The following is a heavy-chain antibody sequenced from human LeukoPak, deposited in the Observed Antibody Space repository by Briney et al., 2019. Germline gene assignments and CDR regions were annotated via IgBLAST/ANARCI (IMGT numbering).Heavy chain of an antibody. CDR3: ASEKTYYYNSSGYPAPNDAFDI. CDR2: INPNSGGT. D-gene: IGHD3-22*01. J-gene: IGHJ3*02. Sequence: ASVKVSCKASGYTFTGYYMHWVRQAPGQGLEWMGRINPNSGGTNYAQKCQGRGTMTRDTSGSTAYMELSRLRFDDTAVYYCASEKTYYYNSSGYPAPNDAFDIWGQGTMVTVSS. CDR1: GYTFTGYY. V-gene: IGHV1-2*06.